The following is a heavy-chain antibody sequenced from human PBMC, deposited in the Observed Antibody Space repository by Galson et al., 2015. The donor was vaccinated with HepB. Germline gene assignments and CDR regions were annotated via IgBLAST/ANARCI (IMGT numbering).Heavy chain of an antibody. CDR3: AKGKWFGELLSTFDY. J-gene: IGHJ4*02. CDR1: GFTFSSYG. D-gene: IGHD3-10*01. CDR2: ISYDGSNK. Sequence: SLRLSCAASGFTFSSYGMHRVRQAPGKGLEWVAVISYDGSNKYYADSVKGRFTISRDNSKNTLYLQMNSLRAEDTAVYYCAKGKWFGELLSTFDYWGQGTLVTVSS. V-gene: IGHV3-30*18.